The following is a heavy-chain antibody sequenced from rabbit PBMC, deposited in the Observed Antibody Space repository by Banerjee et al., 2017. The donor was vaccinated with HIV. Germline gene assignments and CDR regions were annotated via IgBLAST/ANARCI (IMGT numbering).Heavy chain of an antibody. CDR3: VRETYAGSSNL. Sequence: QEQLVESGGGLVQPGGSLKLSCKASGFDFSSYGVSWVRQAPGKGLEWIGYIDPVFGSTYYASWVNGRFTISSHNAQNTLYLQLNSLTAADTATYFCVRETYAGSSNLWGPGTLVTVS. CDR2: IDPVFGST. CDR1: GFDFSSYG. J-gene: IGHJ4*01. V-gene: IGHV1S47*01. D-gene: IGHD4-2*01.